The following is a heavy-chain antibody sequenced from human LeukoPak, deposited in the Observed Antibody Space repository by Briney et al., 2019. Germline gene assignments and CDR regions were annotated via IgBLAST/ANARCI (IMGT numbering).Heavy chain of an antibody. J-gene: IGHJ6*04. CDR2: ISNSGSTI. CDR1: GFTFSSYG. V-gene: IGHV3-48*01. CDR3: AELGITMIGGV. D-gene: IGHD3-10*02. Sequence: PGGSLRPSCAASGFTFSSYGMNWVRQVPGKGLEWISYISNSGSTIIYADSVKGRFTISRDNAKNSLYLQMDSLRAEDTAVYYCAELGITMIGGVWGKGTTVTISS.